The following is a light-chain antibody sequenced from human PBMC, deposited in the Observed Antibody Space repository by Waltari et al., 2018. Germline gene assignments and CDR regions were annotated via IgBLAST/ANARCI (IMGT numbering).Light chain of an antibody. CDR2: EVS. J-gene: IGLJ2*01. Sequence: QSALTQPPSASGSPGQSVTISCTGTSSYIGGYNYVPWFQQHPDKAPKLMIYEVSKRPSGVPDRFSGSKSGNTASLTVSGLQAEDEADYYCSSYAGSKTLIFGGGTKLTVL. CDR1: SSYIGGYNY. V-gene: IGLV2-8*01. CDR3: SSYAGSKTLI.